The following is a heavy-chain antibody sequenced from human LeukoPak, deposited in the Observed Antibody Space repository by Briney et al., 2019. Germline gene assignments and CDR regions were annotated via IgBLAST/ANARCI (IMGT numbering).Heavy chain of an antibody. Sequence: ASVKVSCKASGYTFTSYGISWVRQAPGQGLEWMGWISAYNGNTNYAQKLQGRVTMTTDTSTSTAYMELRSLRSDDTAVYYCARGAYYDILTGYSEYYFDYWGQGTLVTVSS. CDR1: GYTFTSYG. CDR2: ISAYNGNT. V-gene: IGHV1-18*01. J-gene: IGHJ4*02. CDR3: ARGAYYDILTGYSEYYFDY. D-gene: IGHD3-9*01.